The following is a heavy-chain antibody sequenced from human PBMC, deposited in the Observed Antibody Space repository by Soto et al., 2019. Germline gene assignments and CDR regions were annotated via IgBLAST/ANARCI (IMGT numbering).Heavy chain of an antibody. Sequence: GGSLRLSCAASGFTFSSYAMSWVRQAPGKGLEWVSAISGSGGSTYYADSVKGRFTISRDNSKNTLYLQMNSLRAEDTAVYYCANYDYIWGSYRLEYFQHWGQGTLVTVSS. V-gene: IGHV3-23*01. CDR2: ISGSGGST. J-gene: IGHJ1*01. D-gene: IGHD3-16*02. CDR3: ANYDYIWGSYRLEYFQH. CDR1: GFTFSSYA.